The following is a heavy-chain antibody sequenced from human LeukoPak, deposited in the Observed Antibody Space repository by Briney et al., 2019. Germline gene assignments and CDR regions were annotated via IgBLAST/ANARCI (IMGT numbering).Heavy chain of an antibody. CDR2: IYYSGGS. Sequence: PSETLPLTCTVSGDSISGYYWSWIRQPPGKGLEWIGYIYYSGGSNYNPSLKSRVTISVDTSKNQFSLKLSSVTAADTALYYCARLRNRYDTSGYYPFDYWGQGTLVTVSS. CDR1: GDSISGYY. J-gene: IGHJ4*02. V-gene: IGHV4-59*08. D-gene: IGHD3-22*01. CDR3: ARLRNRYDTSGYYPFDY.